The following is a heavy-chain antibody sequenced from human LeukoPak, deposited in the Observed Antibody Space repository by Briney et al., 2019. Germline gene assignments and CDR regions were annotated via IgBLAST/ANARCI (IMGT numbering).Heavy chain of an antibody. V-gene: IGHV3-49*03. CDR3: TRDNALSVYSGTYYEDNLDAFDI. CDR1: GFIFGDHA. J-gene: IGHJ3*02. Sequence: GRSLRLSCTASGFIFGDHAMSWLRQAPGKGLEWVGFIRSKAYAGTTEYAASVKGRFTISRDDSKSIAYLHMNSLKTDDTAVYYCTRDNALSVYSGTYYEDNLDAFDIWGQGTMVTVSS. CDR2: IRSKAYAGTT. D-gene: IGHD1-26*01.